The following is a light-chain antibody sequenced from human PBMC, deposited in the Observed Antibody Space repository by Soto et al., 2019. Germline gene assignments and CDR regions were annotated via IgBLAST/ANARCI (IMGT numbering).Light chain of an antibody. CDR3: LSFDSSLSVV. CDR2: GNT. V-gene: IGLV1-40*01. Sequence: QSVLTQPPSVSGAPGPRVTISCTGSSSNIGAGYDVHWYQQLPGRAPKLLIYGNTNRPSGVPDRFSGSKSGTSASLAITGLLAEDESDYYCLSFDSSLSVVFGGGTKLTVL. CDR1: SSNIGAGYD. J-gene: IGLJ2*01.